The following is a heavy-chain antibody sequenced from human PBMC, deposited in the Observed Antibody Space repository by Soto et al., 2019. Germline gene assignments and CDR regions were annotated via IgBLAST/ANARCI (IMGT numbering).Heavy chain of an antibody. V-gene: IGHV4-34*01. CDR1: GGSFSGCY. J-gene: IGHJ4*02. D-gene: IGHD4-17*01. CDR3: ARLRDYGVRSPADDY. CDR2: INHSGST. Sequence: QVQLQQWGAGLLKPSETLSLTCAVYGGSFSGCYWSWIRQPPGKGLEWIGEINHSGSTNYNPSLKSRVTISVDTSKNQFSLKLSSVTAADTAVYYCARLRDYGVRSPADDYWGQGTLVTVSS.